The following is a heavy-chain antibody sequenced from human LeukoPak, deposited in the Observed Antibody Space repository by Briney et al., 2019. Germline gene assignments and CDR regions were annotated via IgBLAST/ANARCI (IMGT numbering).Heavy chain of an antibody. CDR1: GDSFTTYY. V-gene: IGHV1-46*01. J-gene: IGHJ5*02. CDR3: ARDRGCTTSSCYRTGLRWFGP. CDR2: INPKDGGT. Sequence: ASVKVSCKTSGDSFTTYYFHWVRQAPGQGLEWVATINPKDGGTNYAENFRGRVTLTRDTSTTTLYMDLHSLESADTAVYYCARDRGCTTSSCYRTGLRWFGPWGQGTLVIVAS. D-gene: IGHD2-2*01.